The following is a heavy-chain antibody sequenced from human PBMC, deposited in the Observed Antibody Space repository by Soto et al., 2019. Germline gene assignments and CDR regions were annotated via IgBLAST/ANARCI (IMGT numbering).Heavy chain of an antibody. D-gene: IGHD3-16*02. Sequence: LRLSCAASGFTFSSCAMSWVRQAPGKGLEWVSAISGSGGSTYYADSVKGRFTISRDNSKNTLYLQMNSLRAEDTAAYYCAKEPQGDYVWGSYRYNWYFDYWGQGTLVTVSS. V-gene: IGHV3-23*01. J-gene: IGHJ4*02. CDR3: AKEPQGDYVWGSYRYNWYFDY. CDR2: ISGSGGST. CDR1: GFTFSSCA.